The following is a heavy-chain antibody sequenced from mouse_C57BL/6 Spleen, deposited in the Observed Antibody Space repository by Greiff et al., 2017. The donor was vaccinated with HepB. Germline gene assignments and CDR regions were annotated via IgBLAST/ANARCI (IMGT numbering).Heavy chain of an antibody. CDR3: ARGAYGYDGGDY. CDR2: INPSNGGT. Sequence: QVQLKESGTELVKPGASVKLSCKASGYTFTSYWMHWVKQRPGQGLEWIGNINPSNGGTNYNEKFKSKATLTVDKSSSTAYMQLSSRTSEDSAVYYCARGAYGYDGGDYWGQGTTLTVSS. J-gene: IGHJ2*01. D-gene: IGHD2-2*01. CDR1: GYTFTSYW. V-gene: IGHV1-53*01.